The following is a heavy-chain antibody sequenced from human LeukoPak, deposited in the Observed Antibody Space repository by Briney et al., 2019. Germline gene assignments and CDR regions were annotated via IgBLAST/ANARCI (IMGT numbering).Heavy chain of an antibody. CDR3: ARGAPLLYDXXGFDI. J-gene: IGHJ3*02. D-gene: IGHD2-21*01. Sequence: GASVKVSCKASGYTFTNYYMHWVRQAPGQGLEWMGVINPSGGSTRYTWKFQGRVTMTRDTSTSTVYMELSSLRSEDTAVYKCARGAPLLYDXXGFDIWGQGTMVTVSS. CDR2: INPSGGST. CDR1: GYTFTNYY. V-gene: IGHV1-46*01.